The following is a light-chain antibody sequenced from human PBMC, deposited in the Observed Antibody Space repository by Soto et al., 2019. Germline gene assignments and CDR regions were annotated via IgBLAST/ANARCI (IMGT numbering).Light chain of an antibody. CDR1: SSDVGGYNY. CDR3: SSYTSSSIDYV. J-gene: IGLJ1*01. CDR2: EVS. V-gene: IGLV2-14*01. Sequence: QSALTQPASGSGSPGQSIPISRTGTSSDVGGYNYVSWYQQHPGKAPKLMIYEVSNRPSGVSNRFSGSKSGNTASLTISGLQAEDEADYYCSSYTSSSIDYVFGTGTKLTVL.